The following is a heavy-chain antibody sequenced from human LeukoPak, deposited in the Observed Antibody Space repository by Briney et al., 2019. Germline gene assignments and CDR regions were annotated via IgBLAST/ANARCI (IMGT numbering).Heavy chain of an antibody. CDR3: AKRGSGWYEDYYYYMDV. CDR1: GLTFSSYV. D-gene: IGHD6-19*01. J-gene: IGHJ6*03. Sequence: GGSLRLSCAASGLTFSSYVMTWVRQAPGKGLEWVSAIGGSGGGTYYADSVEGRFTISRDNSKNTLYLQMNSLRAEDTAVYYCAKRGSGWYEDYYYYMDVWGKGTTVTISS. CDR2: IGGSGGGT. V-gene: IGHV3-23*01.